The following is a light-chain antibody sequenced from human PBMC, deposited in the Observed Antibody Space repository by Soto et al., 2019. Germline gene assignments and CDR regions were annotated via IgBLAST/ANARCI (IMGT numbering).Light chain of an antibody. V-gene: IGKV2-28*01. CDR1: QSLLHSNGYNY. CDR3: MQTLQTPRT. Sequence: DIVMTQSPLSLPVTPGEPASISCRSSQSLLHSNGYNYLDWYLQKPGQSPQLLIYLGSNRASGVHDRFSGGGSGTDFTLKINRVEAEDVGVYYCMQTLQTPRTFGQGTKVEIK. CDR2: LGS. J-gene: IGKJ1*01.